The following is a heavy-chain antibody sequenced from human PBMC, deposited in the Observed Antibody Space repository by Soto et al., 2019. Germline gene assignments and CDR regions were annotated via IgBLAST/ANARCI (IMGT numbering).Heavy chain of an antibody. D-gene: IGHD2-15*01. CDR2: ISGSGGST. CDR3: ATSDIVVVVAATAHHY. Sequence: GGSLRLSCAASGFTFSSYAMSWVRQAPGKGLEWVSAISGSGGSTYYADSVKGRFTISRDNSKNTLYLQMNSLRAEDTAVYYCATSDIVVVVAATAHHYWGQGTLVTV. CDR1: GFTFSSYA. J-gene: IGHJ4*02. V-gene: IGHV3-23*01.